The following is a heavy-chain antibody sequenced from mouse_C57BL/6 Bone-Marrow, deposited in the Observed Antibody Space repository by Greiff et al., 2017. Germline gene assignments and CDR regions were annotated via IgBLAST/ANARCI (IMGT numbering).Heavy chain of an antibody. J-gene: IGHJ3*01. V-gene: IGHV10-1*01. CDR1: GFSFNTYA. Sequence: EVQRVESGGGLVQPKGSLKLSCAASGFSFNTYAMNWVRQAPGKGLEWVARIRSKSNNYATYYADSVKDRFTISRDDSESMLYLQMNNLKTEDTAMYYCVRQGFSFAYWGQGTLVTVSA. CDR2: IRSKSNNYAT. CDR3: VRQGFSFAY.